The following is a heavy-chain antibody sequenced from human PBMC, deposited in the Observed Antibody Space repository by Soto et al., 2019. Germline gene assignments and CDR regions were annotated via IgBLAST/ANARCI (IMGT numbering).Heavy chain of an antibody. Sequence: SETLSLTCAVSGGSISSSNWWSWVRQPPGKGLEWIGEIYHSGSTNYNPSLKSRVTISVDKSKNQFSLKLSSVTAADTAVYYCAREIRNLLYNWFDPWGQGTLVTVSS. J-gene: IGHJ5*02. CDR1: GGSISSSNW. D-gene: IGHD1-1*01. V-gene: IGHV4-4*02. CDR3: AREIRNLLYNWFDP. CDR2: IYHSGST.